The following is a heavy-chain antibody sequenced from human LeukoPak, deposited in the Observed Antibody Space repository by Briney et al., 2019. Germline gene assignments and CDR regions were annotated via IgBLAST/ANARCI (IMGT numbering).Heavy chain of an antibody. V-gene: IGHV1-2*02. CDR1: VYTFTSYG. Sequence: GAAVKVSCKASVYTFTSYGISWVRQAPGQGLEWMGWINPNSGGTNYAQKFQGRVTMTRDTSISTAYMELSRLRSDDTAVYYCAKIRTGGQRFGYYLDVWGKGTTVTVSS. D-gene: IGHD3-10*01. CDR2: INPNSGGT. J-gene: IGHJ6*03. CDR3: AKIRTGGQRFGYYLDV.